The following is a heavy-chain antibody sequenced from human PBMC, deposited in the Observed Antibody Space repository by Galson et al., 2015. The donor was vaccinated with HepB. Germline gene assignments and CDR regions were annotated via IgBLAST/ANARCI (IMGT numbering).Heavy chain of an antibody. J-gene: IGHJ3*02. Sequence: SLRLSCAASGFTFSSYSMNWVRQAPGKGLEWVSSISSSSSYIYYADSVKGRFTISRDNAKSSLYLQMNSLRAEDTAVYYCARQKPRFGVLFTRGAFDIWGQGTMVTVSS. D-gene: IGHD3-10*01. CDR1: GFTFSSYS. CDR3: ARQKPRFGVLFTRGAFDI. V-gene: IGHV3-21*01. CDR2: ISSSSSYI.